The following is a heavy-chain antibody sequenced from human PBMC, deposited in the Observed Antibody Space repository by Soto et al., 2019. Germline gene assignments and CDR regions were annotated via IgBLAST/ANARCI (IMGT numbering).Heavy chain of an antibody. CDR1: GFSFGDYY. CDR3: ARDVVDGDVRVRGLGY. J-gene: IGHJ4*02. D-gene: IGHD4-17*01. V-gene: IGHV3-11*01. Sequence: QVQLVESGGGLVKPGGSLRLSCAASGFSFGDYYMNWMCQAPGKGLEWVSYITSTGGTRYYADSVKGRFSISRDNAKNSLYLQMNGLRAEDTGVYYCARDVVDGDVRVRGLGYWGQGTLVSVSS. CDR2: ITSTGGTR.